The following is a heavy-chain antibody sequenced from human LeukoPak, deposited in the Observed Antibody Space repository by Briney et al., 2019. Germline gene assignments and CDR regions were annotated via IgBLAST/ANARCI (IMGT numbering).Heavy chain of an antibody. D-gene: IGHD6-6*01. Sequence: SETLSLICAVYGGSFSGYYWSWLRQPPGKGLEWIGEINHSGSTNYNPSLKSRVTISVDTSKNQFSLKLSSVTAADTAVYYCARGSSHSSSSGRRSYYYYGMDVWGQGTTVTVSS. V-gene: IGHV4-34*01. CDR2: INHSGST. CDR1: GGSFSGYY. CDR3: ARGSSHSSSSGRRSYYYYGMDV. J-gene: IGHJ6*02.